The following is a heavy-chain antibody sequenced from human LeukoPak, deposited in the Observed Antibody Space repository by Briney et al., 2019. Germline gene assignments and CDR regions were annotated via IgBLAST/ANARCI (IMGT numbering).Heavy chain of an antibody. CDR1: GFSFSTYW. CDR3: AKHSTKLITGVFHY. Sequence: GGSLRLSCAASGFSFSTYWMHWVRQAPGKGLEWVAFIRYDGIVKYYADSVKGRFTISRDNSKNTVYLQMNGLRPEDTAVYYCAKHSTKLITGVFHYWGQGTLVTVSS. CDR2: IRYDGIVK. V-gene: IGHV3-30*02. D-gene: IGHD4-23*01. J-gene: IGHJ4*02.